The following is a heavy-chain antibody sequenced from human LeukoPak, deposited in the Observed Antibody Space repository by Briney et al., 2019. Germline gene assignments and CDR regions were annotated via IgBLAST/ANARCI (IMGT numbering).Heavy chain of an antibody. J-gene: IGHJ4*02. D-gene: IGHD1-26*01. V-gene: IGHV3-23*01. CDR1: GFTFSNYA. CDR2: ISGSGGNT. CDR3: AKVSERIVGATFDY. Sequence: PGGSLRLSCAASGFTFSNYAINWVRQAPGKGLEWVLSISGSGGNTYYADSVKGRFTISRDNSKNTLYLQMNSLRVEDTAVYYCAKVSERIVGATFDYWGQGTLVTVSS.